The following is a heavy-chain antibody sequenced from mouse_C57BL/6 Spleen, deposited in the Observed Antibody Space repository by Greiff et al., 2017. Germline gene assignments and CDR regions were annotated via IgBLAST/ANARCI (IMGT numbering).Heavy chain of an antibody. Sequence: VQVVESGAELVKPGASVKLSCKASGYTFTSYWITWVKQRPGQGLEWIGDIYPGSGSTNYNEKFKSKATLTVDTSSSTAYMQLSSLTSEDSAVYYCARKKAQATRDYAMDYWGQGTSVTVSS. CDR3: ARKKAQATRDYAMDY. CDR2: IYPGSGST. V-gene: IGHV1-55*01. J-gene: IGHJ4*01. D-gene: IGHD3-2*02. CDR1: GYTFTSYW.